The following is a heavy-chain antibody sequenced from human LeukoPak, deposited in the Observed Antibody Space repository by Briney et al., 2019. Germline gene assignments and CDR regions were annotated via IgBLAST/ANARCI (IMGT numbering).Heavy chain of an antibody. D-gene: IGHD3-22*01. V-gene: IGHV1-69*01. J-gene: IGHJ4*02. CDR1: GGTFSSHS. CDR2: IIPIFDTP. CDR3: ARPLEGNYYDTSGYSNFDH. Sequence: EASVTVSCKASGGTFSSHSISWVRQAPGQGLEWMGGIIPIFDTPHYAQKFQGRVTITANESTTTAYMELSSLRSEDTAVYYCARPLEGNYYDTSGYSNFDHWGQGTLVTVSS.